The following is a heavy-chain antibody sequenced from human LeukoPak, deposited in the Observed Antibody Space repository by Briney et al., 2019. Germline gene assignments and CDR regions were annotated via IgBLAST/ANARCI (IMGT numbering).Heavy chain of an antibody. CDR1: GFTFSDYY. Sequence: PGGSLRLSCAASGFTFSDYYMNWIRQAPGKGLEWVANVKLDGSEKNYVDSVKGRFTISRDNTKNSLYLQMNSLRAEDTAVFYCARDQYDTWSRRGNFDSWGQGTLVIVSS. CDR3: ARDQYDTWSRRGNFDS. V-gene: IGHV3-7*03. CDR2: VKLDGSEK. D-gene: IGHD3-3*01. J-gene: IGHJ4*02.